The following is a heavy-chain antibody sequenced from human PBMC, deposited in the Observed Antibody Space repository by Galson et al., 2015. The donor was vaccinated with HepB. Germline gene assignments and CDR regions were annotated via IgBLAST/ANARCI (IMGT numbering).Heavy chain of an antibody. CDR3: ARGGVLGSITGTPWVY. J-gene: IGHJ4*02. Sequence: SVKVSCKASGYTFTSYGISWVRQAPGQGLEWMGWISAYNGNTNYAQKLQGRVTMTTDTSTSTAYMELRSLRSDDTAVYYCARGGVLGSITGTPWVYWGQGTLVTVSS. V-gene: IGHV1-18*01. CDR2: ISAYNGNT. D-gene: IGHD1-20*01. CDR1: GYTFTSYG.